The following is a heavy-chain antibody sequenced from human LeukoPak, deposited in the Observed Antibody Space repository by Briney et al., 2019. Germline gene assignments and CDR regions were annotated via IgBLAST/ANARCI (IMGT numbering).Heavy chain of an antibody. CDR3: ARPSTAMSDNDAFDI. CDR1: GYTFTSYG. J-gene: IGHJ3*02. CDR2: ISAYNGNT. D-gene: IGHD5-18*01. Sequence: ASVKVSCKASGYTFTSYGISWVRQAPGQGLEWMGWISAYNGNTNYAQKLQGRVTMTTDTSTSTAYMELRSLRSDDTAVYYCARPSTAMSDNDAFDIWGQGTMVTVSS. V-gene: IGHV1-18*01.